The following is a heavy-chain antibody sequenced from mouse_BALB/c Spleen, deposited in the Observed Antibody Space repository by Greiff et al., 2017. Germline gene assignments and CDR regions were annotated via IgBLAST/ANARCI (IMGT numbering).Heavy chain of an antibody. CDR2: IDPANGNT. Sequence: VQLQQSGAELVKPGASVKLSCTASGFKIKDTYMHWVKQRPGQGLEWIGRIDPANGNTKYNPKFQGKATITADTSSNTAYLQLSSLTSEDTAVYYCARSTTVVPYAIDYWGQGTSVTVSS. V-gene: IGHV14-3*02. CDR3: ARSTTVVPYAIDY. CDR1: GFKIKDTY. D-gene: IGHD1-1*01. J-gene: IGHJ4*01.